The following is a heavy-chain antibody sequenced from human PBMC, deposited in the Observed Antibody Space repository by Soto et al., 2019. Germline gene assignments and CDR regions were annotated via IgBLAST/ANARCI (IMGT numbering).Heavy chain of an antibody. V-gene: IGHV1-2*02. CDR3: ASEDCRNTNCLKGFDY. CDR1: GYTFTDYY. D-gene: IGHD2-15*01. Sequence: QVQLVQSGAEVKKPGASVKVSCESSGYTFTDYYMHWVRQAPGQGFEWVGGINPESGNPKYVPKFQGRVTVTRDTSTSTAYMELNRLTSDDTAVYYCASEDCRNTNCLKGFDYWGQGTLVTVSS. J-gene: IGHJ4*02. CDR2: INPESGNP.